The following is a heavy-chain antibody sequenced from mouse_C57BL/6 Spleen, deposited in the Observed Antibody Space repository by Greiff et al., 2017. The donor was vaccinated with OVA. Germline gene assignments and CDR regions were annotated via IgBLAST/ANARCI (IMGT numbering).Heavy chain of an antibody. CDR2: IHPNSGST. V-gene: IGHV1-64*01. J-gene: IGHJ3*01. D-gene: IGHD2-2*01. CDR3: ARSGGYDALAY. CDR1: GYTFTSYW. Sequence: QVQLQQPGAELVKPGASVKLSCKASGYTFTSYWMHWVKQRPGQGLEWIGMIHPNSGSTNYNEKFKSKATLTVDKSSSTAYMQLSSLTSEDSAVYYCARSGGYDALAYWGQGTLVTVSA.